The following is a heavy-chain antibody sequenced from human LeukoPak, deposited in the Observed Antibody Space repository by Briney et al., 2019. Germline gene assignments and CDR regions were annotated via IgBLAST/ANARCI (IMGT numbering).Heavy chain of an antibody. CDR2: INHSGST. D-gene: IGHD5-18*01. CDR3: ARMTYTAMVPGRHHLAPGRRGYNWFDP. CDR1: GGSFSGYY. J-gene: IGHJ5*02. V-gene: IGHV4-34*01. Sequence: SETLSLTCAVYGGSFSGYYWSWIRQPPGKGLEWIGEINHSGSTNYNPSPKSRVTISVDTSKNQFSLKLSSVTAADTAVYYCARMTYTAMVPGRHHLAPGRRGYNWFDPWGQGTLVTVSS.